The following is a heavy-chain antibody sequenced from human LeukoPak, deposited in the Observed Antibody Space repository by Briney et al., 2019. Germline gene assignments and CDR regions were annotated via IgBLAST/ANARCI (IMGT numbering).Heavy chain of an antibody. CDR3: VRHIVPSTPDY. CDR2: IYSGGDT. CDR1: GFTFSSYG. J-gene: IGHJ4*02. D-gene: IGHD5-12*01. V-gene: IGHV3-66*04. Sequence: GGSLRLSCAASGFTFSSYGMHWVRQAPGKGLEWVSVIYSGGDTYYADSVKGRVTMSRDNSKNTLYLQMNSLRAEDTAVYYCVRHIVPSTPDYWGQGTLVSVCS.